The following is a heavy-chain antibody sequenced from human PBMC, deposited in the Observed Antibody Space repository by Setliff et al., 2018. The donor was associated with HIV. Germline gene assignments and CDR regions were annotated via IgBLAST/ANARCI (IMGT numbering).Heavy chain of an antibody. CDR3: ARHRGGIAARPNYYYYYYYMDV. Sequence: SETLSLTCTVSGGSISSYYWSWIRQPPGKGLEWIGYIYYSGSTNYNPSLKSRVTISVDTSKNQFSLKLSSVTAADTAVYYCARHRGGIAARPNYYYYYYYMDVWGKGTTVTVS. CDR2: IYYSGST. V-gene: IGHV4-59*08. J-gene: IGHJ6*03. D-gene: IGHD6-6*01. CDR1: GGSISSYY.